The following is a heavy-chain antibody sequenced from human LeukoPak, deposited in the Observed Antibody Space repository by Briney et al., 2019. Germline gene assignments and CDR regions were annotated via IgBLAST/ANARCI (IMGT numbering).Heavy chain of an antibody. CDR3: ARDSEGLSDY. CDR1: GFTFSDAW. CDR2: ISGSGGST. Sequence: GGSLRLSCAASGFTFSDAWMSWVRQAPGKGLEWVSAISGSGGSTYYADSVKGRFTISRDNSKNTLYLQMNSLRAEDTAVYYCARDSEGLSDYWGQGTLVTVSS. J-gene: IGHJ4*02. V-gene: IGHV3-23*01. D-gene: IGHD3-16*01.